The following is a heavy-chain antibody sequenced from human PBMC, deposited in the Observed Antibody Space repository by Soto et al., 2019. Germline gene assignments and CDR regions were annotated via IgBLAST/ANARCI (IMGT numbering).Heavy chain of an antibody. CDR2: IWYDGSEI. V-gene: IGHV3-33*01. J-gene: IGHJ4*02. Sequence: QVQLVESGGGVVQPGRSLRLSCAASGFTFYRYGMHWVRQAPGKGLEWVAVIWYDGSEIYYAESVKGRFTISRDNSKNTLYLQMNSLRAEDTAVYYCARGAPPDYGDCDHWGQGTLVTVSS. CDR1: GFTFYRYG. CDR3: ARGAPPDYGDCDH. D-gene: IGHD4-17*01.